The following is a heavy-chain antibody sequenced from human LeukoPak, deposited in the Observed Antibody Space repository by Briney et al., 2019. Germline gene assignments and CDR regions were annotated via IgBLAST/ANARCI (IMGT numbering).Heavy chain of an antibody. D-gene: IGHD3-22*01. Sequence: GGSLRLSCAASGFTFSSYEMNWVRQAPGKGLEWVSYISISGSTIYYADSVKGRFTISRDNAKNSLYLQMNSLRAEDTAVYSCARADSSGYYHPINWGQGTLVTVSS. CDR3: ARADSSGYYHPIN. J-gene: IGHJ4*02. CDR1: GFTFSSYE. CDR2: ISISGSTI. V-gene: IGHV3-48*03.